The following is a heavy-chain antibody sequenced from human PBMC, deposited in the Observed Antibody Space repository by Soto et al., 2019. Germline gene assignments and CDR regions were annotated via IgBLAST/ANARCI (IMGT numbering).Heavy chain of an antibody. D-gene: IGHD5-12*01. CDR1: GFNIDDYT. V-gene: IGHV3-23*01. J-gene: IGHJ4*02. Sequence: PWGSLRLSCAAFGFNIDDYTMRRVLKAPGKGLEWVSAISGSGGSTYYADSVKGRFTISRDNSKNTLYLQMNSLGAEDTAVYYCAKHDQWLRWYFDYWGQGTLVTVSS. CDR2: ISGSGGST. CDR3: AKHDQWLRWYFDY.